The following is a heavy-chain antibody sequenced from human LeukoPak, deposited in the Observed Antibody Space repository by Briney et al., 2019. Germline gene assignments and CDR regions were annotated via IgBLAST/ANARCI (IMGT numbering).Heavy chain of an antibody. CDR3: AREISWVDY. CDR1: GFTFGDCG. CDR2: INWNGDST. Sequence: GGSVRLSCAASGFTFGDCGMTWVRQAPGKGLEWVSGINWNGDSTGYADSTQGRFTISRDNAKNSLYLQMNSLRAEDTALYYCAREISWVDYWGQGIMVTVSS. J-gene: IGHJ4*02. V-gene: IGHV3-20*04. D-gene: IGHD2-15*01.